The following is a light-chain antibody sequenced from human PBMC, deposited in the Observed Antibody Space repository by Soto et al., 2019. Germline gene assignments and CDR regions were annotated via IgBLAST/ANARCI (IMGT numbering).Light chain of an antibody. V-gene: IGKV4-1*01. Sequence: DIVMTQSPDSLAVSMGARATINCKSSQSVLYSSNNKNYLAWYQQKPGQPPKLLIYWAFTRESGVPDRFSGSGSGTDFTLTISSLQAEDVAVYYCHQYCSTPRGFTFGPGTKVDIK. J-gene: IGKJ3*01. CDR2: WAF. CDR3: HQYCSTPRGFT. CDR1: QSVLYSSNNKNY.